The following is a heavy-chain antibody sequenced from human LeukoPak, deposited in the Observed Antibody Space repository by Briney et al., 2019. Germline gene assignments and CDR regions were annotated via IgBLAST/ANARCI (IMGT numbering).Heavy chain of an antibody. Sequence: GGSLRLSCAASGFTFSSYAMSWVRQAPGKGLEWVSAISGSGGSTYYADSVKGRFTISRDNSKNTLYLQMNSLRAEDTAVYYCAKGGRIAAAGAGLGAFDIWGQGTMVTVSS. CDR3: AKGGRIAAAGAGLGAFDI. V-gene: IGHV3-23*01. CDR2: ISGSGGST. J-gene: IGHJ3*02. D-gene: IGHD6-13*01. CDR1: GFTFSSYA.